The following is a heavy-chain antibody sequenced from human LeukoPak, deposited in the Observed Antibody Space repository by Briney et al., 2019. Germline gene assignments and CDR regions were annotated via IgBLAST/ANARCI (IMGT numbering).Heavy chain of an antibody. CDR2: IWYDGSNK. J-gene: IGHJ4*02. Sequence: GSLRLSCAASGFTFSSYGMHWVRQAPGKGLEWVAVIWYDGSNKYCADSVKGRFTISRDNSKNTLYLQMNSLRAEDTAVYYCAKESHCSGGSCSPHFDYWGQGTLVTVSS. D-gene: IGHD2-15*01. CDR3: AKESHCSGGSCSPHFDY. V-gene: IGHV3-33*06. CDR1: GFTFSSYG.